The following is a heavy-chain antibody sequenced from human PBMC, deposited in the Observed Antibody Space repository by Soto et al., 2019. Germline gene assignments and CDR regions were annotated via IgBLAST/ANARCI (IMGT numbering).Heavy chain of an antibody. CDR2: IYYSGST. CDR3: ARGLVKARFVELVWFDP. J-gene: IGHJ5*02. V-gene: IGHV4-30-4*01. D-gene: IGHD3-10*01. Sequence: QVQLQESGPGLVKPSQTLSLTCTVSGGSISSGDYYWSWIRQPPGKGLEWIGYIYYSGSTYYNPSLESRVTISVDTSKNQFSLKLSSVTAADTAVYYCARGLVKARFVELVWFDPWGQGTLVTVSS. CDR1: GGSISSGDYY.